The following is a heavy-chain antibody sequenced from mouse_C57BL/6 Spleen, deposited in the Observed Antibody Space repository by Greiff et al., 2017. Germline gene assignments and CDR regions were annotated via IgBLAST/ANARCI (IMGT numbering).Heavy chain of an antibody. Sequence: EVQVVESGGGLVQPKGSLKLSCAASGFTFNTYAMHWVRQAPGKGLEWVARIRSKSSNYATYYADSVKDRFTISRDDSQSMLYLQMNNLKTEDTAMYYCVRDYYGSSYEDYYAMDYWGQGTSVTVSS. J-gene: IGHJ4*01. D-gene: IGHD1-1*01. CDR1: GFTFNTYA. V-gene: IGHV10-3*01. CDR2: IRSKSSNYAT. CDR3: VRDYYGSSYEDYYAMDY.